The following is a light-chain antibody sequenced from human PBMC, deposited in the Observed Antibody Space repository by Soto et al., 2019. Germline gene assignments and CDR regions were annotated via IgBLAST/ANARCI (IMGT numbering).Light chain of an antibody. J-gene: IGKJ4*01. Sequence: EIVFTQSPGTLSLSPGERATLSSRASQSVSNNYLAWYQQKPGQAPRLLIYGASNRATGIPDRFSGSGSGTVFTLTISSLQSEDFAVYFCQHYNNWPPPFTFGGGTKVDIK. CDR1: QSVSNN. CDR2: GAS. V-gene: IGKV3D-15*01. CDR3: QHYNNWPPPFT.